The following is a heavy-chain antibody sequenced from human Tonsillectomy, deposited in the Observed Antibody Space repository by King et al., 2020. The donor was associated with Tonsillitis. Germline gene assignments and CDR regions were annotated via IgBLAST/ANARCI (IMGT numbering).Heavy chain of an antibody. J-gene: IGHJ5*02. CDR1: GGSISSGDYY. D-gene: IGHD4-11*01. Sequence: QLQESGPGLVKPSQTLSLTCTVSGGSISSGDYYWSWIRQPPGKGLEWIGYIYHSGGTYYNPSLKSRVTISVDTSKNQFSLKLSPVTAAATAVYYCSRDYSNFDWFDPWGQGTLVTVSS. CDR3: SRDYSNFDWFDP. CDR2: IYHSGGT. V-gene: IGHV4-30-4*01.